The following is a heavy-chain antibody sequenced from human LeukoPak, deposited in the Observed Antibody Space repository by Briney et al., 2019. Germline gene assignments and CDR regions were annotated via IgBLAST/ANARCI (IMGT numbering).Heavy chain of an antibody. J-gene: IGHJ5*02. CDR3: ARDGIVSRFGELAP. CDR1: GYTFTSYG. Sequence: ASVKVSCKASGYTFTSYGISWVRQAPGQGLEWMGWISAYNGNTNYAQKLQGRVTMTTDTSTSTVYMELRSLRSDDTAVYYCARDGIVSRFGELAPWGQGTLVTVSS. CDR2: ISAYNGNT. D-gene: IGHD3-10*01. V-gene: IGHV1-18*04.